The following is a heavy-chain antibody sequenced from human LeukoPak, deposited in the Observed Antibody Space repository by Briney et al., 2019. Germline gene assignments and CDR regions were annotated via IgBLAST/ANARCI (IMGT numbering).Heavy chain of an antibody. J-gene: IGHJ4*02. D-gene: IGHD3-3*01. V-gene: IGHV4-39*07. CDR1: GGSISSSSYY. Sequence: SATLYLTCTFSGGSISSSSYYWGWIRQPPGKGLEWMGSLYYSGSTYYNPSLNSGVTISVDTSKNQFSLKLSSVTAADTAVYYCARRGIRIFGVVIRPFDYWGQGTLVTVSS. CDR2: LYYSGST. CDR3: ARRGIRIFGVVIRPFDY.